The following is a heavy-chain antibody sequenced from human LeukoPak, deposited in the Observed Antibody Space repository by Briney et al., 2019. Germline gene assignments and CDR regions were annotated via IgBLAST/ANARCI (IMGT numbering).Heavy chain of an antibody. D-gene: IGHD2-15*01. CDR2: ISSSSSYI. CDR3: ARGVAHYYYMDV. J-gene: IGHJ6*03. Sequence: GGSLRLSCAASDLTFSTYGMSWVRQAPGKGLEWVSSISSSSSYIYYADSVKGRFTISRDNAKNSLYLQMNSLRAEDTAVYYCARGVAHYYYMDVWGKGTTVTVSS. CDR1: DLTFSTYG. V-gene: IGHV3-21*01.